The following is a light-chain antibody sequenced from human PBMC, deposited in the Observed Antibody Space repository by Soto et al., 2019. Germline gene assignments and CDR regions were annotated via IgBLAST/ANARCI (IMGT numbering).Light chain of an antibody. Sequence: DIHMTQSPSTLSASVGDRVTITCRASQSVTMWLAWYQQKPGKAPNLLIYKTSSIDSGVPSRFSGSGSGTEFTLTISSLQSDDFATYYCQHWNDYSWTFGQGTKVEVK. CDR2: KTS. V-gene: IGKV1-5*03. CDR3: QHWNDYSWT. CDR1: QSVTMW. J-gene: IGKJ1*01.